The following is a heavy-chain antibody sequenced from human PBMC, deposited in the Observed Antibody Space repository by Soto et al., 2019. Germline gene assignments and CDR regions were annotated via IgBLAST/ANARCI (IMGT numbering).Heavy chain of an antibody. D-gene: IGHD6-13*01. CDR1: GFIFDDFT. J-gene: IGHJ4*01. CDR2: INWDGRIA. Sequence: PGGSLRLSCAASGFIFDDFTMHWVRLVPGKGLQWVSYINWDGRIAMYADPVKGRFTISRDNTNNHLYLQMNSLRSDDTALYYCAKDEGAAVESPGDWGHGTLVTVSS. CDR3: AKDEGAAVESPGD. V-gene: IGHV3-43*01.